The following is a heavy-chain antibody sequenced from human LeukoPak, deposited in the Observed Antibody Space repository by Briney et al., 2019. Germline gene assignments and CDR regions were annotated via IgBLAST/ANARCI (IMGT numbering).Heavy chain of an antibody. CDR1: RGSIMTTHW. Sequence: SGTLSLTCALSRGSIMTTHWWSWVRQPPGKGLEWIGEIYHTGTTNYNPSLKSRVTISVDTSKNQFSLKLTSVTAADTAVYYCARDHSSGWNYGMDVWGQGTTVTVSS. CDR3: ARDHSSGWNYGMDV. CDR2: IYHTGTT. J-gene: IGHJ6*02. V-gene: IGHV4-4*02. D-gene: IGHD6-19*01.